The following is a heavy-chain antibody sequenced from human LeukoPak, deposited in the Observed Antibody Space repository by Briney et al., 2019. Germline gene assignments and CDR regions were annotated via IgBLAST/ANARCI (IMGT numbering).Heavy chain of an antibody. D-gene: IGHD6-13*01. CDR3: ARGYPLSTTASGTYFQH. CDR2: INPNSGGT. CDR1: GYTFSDYY. V-gene: IGHV1-2*02. Sequence: GASVKVSCKASGYTFSDYYMHWVRQAPGQGLEWMGWINPNSGGTNYAQKFQGRVTMTRDTSITTAYMDLSGLRSDDTAVYYCARGYPLSTTASGTYFQHWGQGTHVPVSS. J-gene: IGHJ1*01.